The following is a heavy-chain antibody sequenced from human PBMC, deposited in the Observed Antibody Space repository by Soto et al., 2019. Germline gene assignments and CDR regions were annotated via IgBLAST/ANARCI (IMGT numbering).Heavy chain of an antibody. CDR2: IYPGDSDT. Sequence: PGESLKISCEGSGYSFRNYWIGWVRQMPGKGLEWMGIIYPGDSDTRYSPSFQGQVTISADKSISTAYLQWSSLKASDTAMYYCARRGYYYYYGMDVWGQGTTVTVSS. V-gene: IGHV5-51*01. CDR3: ARRGYYYYYGMDV. CDR1: GYSFRNYW. D-gene: IGHD5-12*01. J-gene: IGHJ6*02.